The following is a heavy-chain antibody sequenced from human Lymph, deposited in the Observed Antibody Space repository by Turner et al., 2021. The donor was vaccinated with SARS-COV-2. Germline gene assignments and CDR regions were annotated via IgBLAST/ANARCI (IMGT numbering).Heavy chain of an antibody. CDR1: GYTFTSYD. Sequence: QVQLVQSGAEAKKPGASVKVSCKAPGYTFTSYDINGVRQATGQGLEWMGWMNPNSGNTGYAQKFQGRVTMTRNTSISTAYMELSSLRSEDTAVYYCARGRYSGGGMDVWGQGTTVTVSS. D-gene: IGHD1-26*01. V-gene: IGHV1-8*02. CDR2: MNPNSGNT. CDR3: ARGRYSGGGMDV. J-gene: IGHJ6*02.